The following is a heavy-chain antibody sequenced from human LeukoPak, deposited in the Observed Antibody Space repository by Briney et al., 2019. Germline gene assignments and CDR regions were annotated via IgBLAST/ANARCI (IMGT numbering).Heavy chain of an antibody. V-gene: IGHV3-7*03. Sequence: GGSLRLSCAASGFTFSSYSMSWVRQAPGKGLEWVANIKQGGTEKYYVDSVKGRFTISRDNAKNSLYLRMSSLRAEDTAVYYCARGSGWYGYWGQGTLVTVSS. CDR2: IKQGGTEK. D-gene: IGHD6-19*01. J-gene: IGHJ4*02. CDR3: ARGSGWYGY. CDR1: GFTFSSYS.